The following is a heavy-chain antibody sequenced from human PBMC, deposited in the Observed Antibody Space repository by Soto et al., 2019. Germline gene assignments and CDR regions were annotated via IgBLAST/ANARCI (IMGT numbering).Heavy chain of an antibody. CDR1: GFTFSGSA. Sequence: GGSLRLSCAASGFTFSGSAMHWVRQASGKGLEWVGRIRSKANSYATAYAASVKGRFTISRDDSKNTAYLQMNSLKTEDTAVYYCTRLFSCSSTSCSVDYWGQGTLVTVSS. D-gene: IGHD2-2*01. CDR2: IRSKANSYAT. J-gene: IGHJ4*02. V-gene: IGHV3-73*01. CDR3: TRLFSCSSTSCSVDY.